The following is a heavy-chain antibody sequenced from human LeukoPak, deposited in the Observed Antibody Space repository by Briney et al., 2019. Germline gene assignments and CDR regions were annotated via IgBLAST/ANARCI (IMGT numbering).Heavy chain of an antibody. D-gene: IGHD3-16*01. CDR2: IYHSGTT. V-gene: IGHV4-38-2*01. CDR3: ARQIRRYYDQ. J-gene: IGHJ4*02. Sequence: GSLRLSCAASGFTFSNAWMSWVRQPPGKGLEWIAIIYHSGTTYYNPSLKGRVTISGDTSKRQVSLKLRFVTAADTAVYYCARQIRRYYDQWGQGTLVTVSS. CDR1: GFTFSNAW.